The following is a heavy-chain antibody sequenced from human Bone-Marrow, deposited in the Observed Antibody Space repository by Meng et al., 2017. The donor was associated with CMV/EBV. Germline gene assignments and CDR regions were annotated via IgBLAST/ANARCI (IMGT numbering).Heavy chain of an antibody. CDR2: IKPDGSER. Sequence: GESLKISCVSSGFKFGYYLMTWVRQAPGKGLEWVANIKPDGSERYHVDSVKGRFTISRDNAKNSLYLQMNSLRAEDTAVYYCAKGGYAGEDFYAMDVWGQGPAVTVSS. CDR3: AKGGYAGEDFYAMDV. D-gene: IGHD3-10*01. J-gene: IGHJ6*01. CDR1: GFKFGYYL. V-gene: IGHV3-7*01.